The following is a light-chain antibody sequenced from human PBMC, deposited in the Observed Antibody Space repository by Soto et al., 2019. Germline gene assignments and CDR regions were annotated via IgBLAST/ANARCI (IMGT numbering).Light chain of an antibody. J-gene: IGKJ2*01. V-gene: IGKV1-5*03. CDR3: QQYNSYSL. Sequence: DILMTQSPSTLSASVGDRVTITCRASQSISSWLAWYQQKPGKAPKLLIYKASSLESGVPSRFSGSGSGTEFTLTISSLQPDDFATYYCQQYNSYSLFGQGTKLEIK. CDR2: KAS. CDR1: QSISSW.